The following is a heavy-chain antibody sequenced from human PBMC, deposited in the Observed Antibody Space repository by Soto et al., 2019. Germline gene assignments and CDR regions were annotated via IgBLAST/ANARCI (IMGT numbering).Heavy chain of an antibody. CDR2: ISDSGAGT. Sequence: EVQILESGGGLVQPGGSLRLSCVASGFTFSSYAMYWVRQAPGKGLAWVSGISDSGAGTYYADSVKGRFTISRDNSKNTMYLQMKNMSGEDTEVYYFEKYHTEVIRDAFDNWGQGTMVNVSS. D-gene: IGHD5-18*01. J-gene: IGHJ3*02. V-gene: IGHV3-23*01. CDR3: EKYHTEVIRDAFDN. CDR1: GFTFSSYA.